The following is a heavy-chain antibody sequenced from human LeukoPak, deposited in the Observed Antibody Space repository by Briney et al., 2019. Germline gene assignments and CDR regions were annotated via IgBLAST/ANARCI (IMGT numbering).Heavy chain of an antibody. V-gene: IGHV3-9*03. CDR1: GFTFDDYA. Sequence: PRGSLRLSCAASGFTFDDYAMHWVRQAPGKGLEWVSGISWNSGSIGYADSVKGRFTISRDNAKNSLYLQMNSLRAEDMALYYCAKVAGYSSGTAVYFDYWSQGTLVTVSS. CDR3: AKVAGYSSGTAVYFDY. CDR2: ISWNSGSI. J-gene: IGHJ4*02. D-gene: IGHD6-19*01.